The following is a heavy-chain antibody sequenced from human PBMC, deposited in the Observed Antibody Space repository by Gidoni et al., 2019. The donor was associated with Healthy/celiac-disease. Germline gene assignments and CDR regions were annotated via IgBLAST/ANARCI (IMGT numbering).Heavy chain of an antibody. V-gene: IGHV3-33*01. CDR3: ARGYWNYEYLDY. J-gene: IGHJ4*02. D-gene: IGHD1-7*01. CDR1: GFTFSSYG. Sequence: QVQLVESGGGVVQPGRSLRLSCAASGFTFSSYGMHWVRQAPGKGLEWVAVIWYDGSNKYYADSVKGRFTISRDNSKNTLYLQMNSLRAEDTAVYYCARGYWNYEYLDYWGQGTLVTVSA. CDR2: IWYDGSNK.